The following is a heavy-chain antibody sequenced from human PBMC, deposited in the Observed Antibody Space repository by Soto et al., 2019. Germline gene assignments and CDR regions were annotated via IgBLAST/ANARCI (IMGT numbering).Heavy chain of an antibody. CDR2: IWYDGSNK. CDR3: ANKRWELPDDY. J-gene: IGHJ4*02. CDR1: GFTFSSYG. V-gene: IGHV3-30*02. Sequence: QAGGSLRLSCAASGFTFSSYGMHWVRQAPGKGLEWVAVIWYDGSNKYYADSVKGRFTISRDNSKNTLYLQMNSLRAEDTAVYYRANKRWELPDDYWGREPLVTVS. D-gene: IGHD1-26*01.